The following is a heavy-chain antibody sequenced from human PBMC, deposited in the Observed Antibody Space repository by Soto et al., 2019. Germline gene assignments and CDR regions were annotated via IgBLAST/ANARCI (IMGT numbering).Heavy chain of an antibody. CDR3: ARDSSDIAAAGIFDY. Sequence: GGSLRLSLAASGFTFSSYGMHWVPPAPGKGLEWVAVIWYDGSNKYYADSVKGRFTISRDNSKNTLYLQMNSLRAEDTAVYYCARDSSDIAAAGIFDYWGQGTLVTVSS. J-gene: IGHJ4*02. CDR2: IWYDGSNK. CDR1: GFTFSSYG. D-gene: IGHD6-13*01. V-gene: IGHV3-33*01.